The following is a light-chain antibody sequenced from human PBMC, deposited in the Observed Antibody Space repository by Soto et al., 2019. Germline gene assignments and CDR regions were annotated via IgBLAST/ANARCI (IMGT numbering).Light chain of an antibody. CDR2: LNGDGSH. Sequence: QLVLTQSPSASASLGASVKLTCTLSSGHSSYAIAWHQQQPEKGPRYLMKLNGDGSHSKGDEIPDRFSGSSSGAERYLTISSLQSEDEADYFCQTWGTGIQVFGGGTKLTVL. J-gene: IGLJ2*01. CDR1: SGHSSYA. V-gene: IGLV4-69*01. CDR3: QTWGTGIQV.